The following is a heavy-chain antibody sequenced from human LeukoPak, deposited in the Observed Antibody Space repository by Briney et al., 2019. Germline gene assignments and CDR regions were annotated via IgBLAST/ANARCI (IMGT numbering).Heavy chain of an antibody. CDR1: GGSISSYY. D-gene: IGHD2-15*01. CDR3: ARHVVVVAATYFDY. J-gene: IGHJ4*02. V-gene: IGHV4-59*08. Sequence: SETLSLACTVDGGSISSYYWSWIRQPPGKGLEWIGYIYYSGGANYNPSLKSRVTISVDTSKNQFSLKLSSVTAADTAVYYCARHVVVVAATYFDYWGQGTLVTVSS. CDR2: IYYSGGA.